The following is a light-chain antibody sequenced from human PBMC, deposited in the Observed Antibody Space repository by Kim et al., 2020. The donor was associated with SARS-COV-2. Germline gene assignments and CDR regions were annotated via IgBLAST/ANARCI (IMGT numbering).Light chain of an antibody. J-gene: IGLJ2*01. CDR3: NSRDSNDNVV. Sequence: SSELTQDPAVSVALGQTGRITCQGDSLRSYYATWYQQKPGQAPILVIYGKNNRPSGIPDRFSGSSSGNTASLTITGTQAGDEADYYCNSRDSNDNVVFGG. CDR2: GKN. CDR1: SLRSYY. V-gene: IGLV3-19*01.